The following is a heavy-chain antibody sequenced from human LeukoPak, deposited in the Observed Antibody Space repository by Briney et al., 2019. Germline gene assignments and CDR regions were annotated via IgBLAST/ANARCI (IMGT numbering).Heavy chain of an antibody. D-gene: IGHD3-10*01. J-gene: IGHJ4*02. CDR1: GYTSTSYF. Sequence: ASVKVSCKASGYTSTSYFVHWVRQAPGQGLEWMGIINPSGGSTSYAQKFQGRVTMTRDTSTSTVYMELSRLRSEDTAVYYCARSEGYYGSGSYSDYWGQGTLVTVSS. CDR3: ARSEGYYGSGSYSDY. CDR2: INPSGGST. V-gene: IGHV1-46*01.